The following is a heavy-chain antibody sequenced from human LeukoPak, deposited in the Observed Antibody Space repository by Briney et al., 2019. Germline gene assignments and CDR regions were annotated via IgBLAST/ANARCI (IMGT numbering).Heavy chain of an antibody. J-gene: IGHJ4*02. CDR3: ARAPNYYDSSGYYRYYFDY. CDR2: ISSSGSTI. Sequence: GGSLRLSCAASGFTFSDYYMSWIRQAPGKGLEWVSYISSSGSTIYYADSVKGRFTISRDNAKNSLYLQMNSLRAEDTAVYYCARAPNYYDSSGYYRYYFDYWGQGTLVTVSS. D-gene: IGHD3-22*01. V-gene: IGHV3-11*04. CDR1: GFTFSDYY.